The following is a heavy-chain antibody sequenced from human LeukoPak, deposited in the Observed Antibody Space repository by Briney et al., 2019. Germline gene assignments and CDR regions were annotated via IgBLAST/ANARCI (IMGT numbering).Heavy chain of an antibody. D-gene: IGHD5-12*01. CDR2: INPSGGST. J-gene: IGHJ4*02. V-gene: IGHV1-46*01. CDR1: GYTFTSYY. Sequence: AXVKVSCKASGYTFTSYYMHWVRQPPGQGLEWMGIINPSGGSTIYAQKFQGRVTMTRDTSTSTVYMELSSLRSEDTAVYYCARDVWLRQGELDYWGQGTLVTVSS. CDR3: ARDVWLRQGELDY.